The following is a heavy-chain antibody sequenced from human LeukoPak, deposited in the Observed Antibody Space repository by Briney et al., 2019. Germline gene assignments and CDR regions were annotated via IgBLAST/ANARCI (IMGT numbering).Heavy chain of an antibody. V-gene: IGHV4-59*08. CDR1: GGSISSYY. D-gene: IGHD5-18*01. J-gene: IGHJ4*02. CDR2: IYYSGST. CDR3: ARYSYGGLGFDY. Sequence: SETLSLTCTVSGGSISSYYRSWIRQPPGKGLEWIGYIYYSGSTNYNPSLKSRVTISVDTSKNQFSLKLSSVTAADTAVYYCARYSYGGLGFDYWGQGTLVTVSS.